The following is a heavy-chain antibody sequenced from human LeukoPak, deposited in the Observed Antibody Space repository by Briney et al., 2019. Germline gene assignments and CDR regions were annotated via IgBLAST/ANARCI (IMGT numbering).Heavy chain of an antibody. J-gene: IGHJ5*02. D-gene: IGHD3-9*01. CDR1: GGSISSHY. V-gene: IGHV4-59*11. Sequence: PSETLSLTCTVSGGSISSHYWSWIRQPPGKGLEWLGYIYYSGSTNYNPSLKSRVTISVDTSKNQFSLKLSSVTAADTAVYYCARDGTSAYYDILTGKGPGGWFDPWGQGTLVTVSS. CDR2: IYYSGST. CDR3: ARDGTSAYYDILTGKGPGGWFDP.